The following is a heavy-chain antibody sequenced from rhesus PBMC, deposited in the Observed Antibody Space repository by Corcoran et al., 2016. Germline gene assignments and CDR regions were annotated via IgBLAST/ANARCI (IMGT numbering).Heavy chain of an antibody. CDR3: AREGGNVWSDYYTGFDY. Sequence: QLQLQESGPGLVKPSETLSLTCAVSGGSISITYWSWIRKPPGTGLEWLDRVSGRTVLTHHNPALQSRVAMSTDTSKTQLSLKLSSVTVSDTAVYYGAREGGNVWSDYYTGFDYWGQGVLVTVSS. CDR2: VSGRTVLT. V-gene: IGHV4-173*01. D-gene: IGHD3-22*01. J-gene: IGHJ4*01. CDR1: GGSISITY.